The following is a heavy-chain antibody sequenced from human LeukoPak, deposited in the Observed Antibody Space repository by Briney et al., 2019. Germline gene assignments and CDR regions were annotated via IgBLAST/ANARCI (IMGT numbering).Heavy chain of an antibody. J-gene: IGHJ4*02. Sequence: SETLSLTCAVYGGSFCGYYWSWIRQPPGKRLEWIGEINHSGSTNYNPSLNSRVTISVDTSKNQFSLKLSSVTAADTAVYYWARLVARDCSSTSCRGSDYWGQGTLVTVSS. CDR3: ARLVARDCSSTSCRGSDY. V-gene: IGHV4-34*01. CDR1: GGSFCGYY. CDR2: INHSGST. D-gene: IGHD2-2*01.